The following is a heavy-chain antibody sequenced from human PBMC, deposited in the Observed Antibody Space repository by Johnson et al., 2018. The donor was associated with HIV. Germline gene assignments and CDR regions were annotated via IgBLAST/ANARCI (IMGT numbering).Heavy chain of an antibody. CDR2: VCCGGGSK. Sequence: QVQLVESGGGLVQPGGSLRLSCAASGFTFSNYPIHWVRQARGKGLDWVAVVCCGGGSKYYADSVKGRFTISRDNSKNTLYLQMNSLRTEDTAVYSCARSGRALLVVTDYDAFDIWGQGTMVTVSS. J-gene: IGHJ3*02. CDR3: ARSGRALLVVTDYDAFDI. D-gene: IGHD4-23*01. CDR1: GFTFSNYP. V-gene: IGHV3-30*04.